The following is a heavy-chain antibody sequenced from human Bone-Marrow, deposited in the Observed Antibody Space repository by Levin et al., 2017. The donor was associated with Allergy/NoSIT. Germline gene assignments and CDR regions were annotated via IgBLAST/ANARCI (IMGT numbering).Heavy chain of an antibody. J-gene: IGHJ3*02. CDR2: IAYDGYNK. CDR3: AKGLEDYDFWSGNDAFDI. D-gene: IGHD3-3*01. V-gene: IGHV3-30*18. CDR1: GFSFTTYG. Sequence: GGSLRLSCAASGFSFTTYGMHWVRQAPGKGLAWVAVIAYDGYNKYYADAVTGRFPISRDTSKTTLSLQMNSLRADETAVYYCAKGLEDYDFWSGNDAFDIWGQGTMVTVSS.